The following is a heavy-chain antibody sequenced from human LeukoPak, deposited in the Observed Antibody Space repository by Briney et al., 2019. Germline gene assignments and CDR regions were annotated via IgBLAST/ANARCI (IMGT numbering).Heavy chain of an antibody. V-gene: IGHV1-2*02. CDR2: INPNSGGT. Sequence: GASVKVSCKASGYTFTGYYVHWVRQAPGQGLEWMGWINPNSGGTNYAQKFQGRVTMTRDTSISTAYMELSRLRSDDTAVYYCARDLLVFGVVIPATPLDYWGQGTLVTVSS. J-gene: IGHJ4*02. CDR1: GYTFTGYY. D-gene: IGHD3-3*01. CDR3: ARDLLVFGVVIPATPLDY.